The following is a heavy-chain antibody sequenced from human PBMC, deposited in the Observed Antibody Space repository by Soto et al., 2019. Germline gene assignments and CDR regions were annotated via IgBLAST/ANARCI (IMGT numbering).Heavy chain of an antibody. Sequence: QVQLQQWGAGLLKPSETLSLTCAVYGGSFSDYYWSWIRQPPGKGLEWIGEINHSGSTNYNPSLKSRVTISVDTSKNQFSLKLSSVTAADTAVYYCARGQKYSSGWYWYFDLWGRGTLVTVSS. D-gene: IGHD6-19*01. V-gene: IGHV4-34*01. CDR1: GGSFSDYY. J-gene: IGHJ2*01. CDR2: INHSGST. CDR3: ARGQKYSSGWYWYFDL.